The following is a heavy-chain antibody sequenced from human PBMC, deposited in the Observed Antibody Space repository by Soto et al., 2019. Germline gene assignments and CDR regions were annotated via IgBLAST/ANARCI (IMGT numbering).Heavy chain of an antibody. CDR1: GFTFSSYA. D-gene: IGHD6-6*01. Sequence: QVQLVESGGGVVQPGRSLRLSCAASGFTFSSYAMHWVRQAPGKGLEWVAVISYDGSNKYYADSVKGRFTISRDNSKNTLYLQMNSLRAEDTAVYYCARGSDSSSSYYYYYGMDVWGQGTTVTVSS. J-gene: IGHJ6*02. CDR3: ARGSDSSSSYYYYYGMDV. V-gene: IGHV3-30-3*01. CDR2: ISYDGSNK.